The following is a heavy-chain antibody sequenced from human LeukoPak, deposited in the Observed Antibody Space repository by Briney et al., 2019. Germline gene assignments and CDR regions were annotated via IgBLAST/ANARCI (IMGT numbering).Heavy chain of an antibody. V-gene: IGHV4-59*01. Sequence: SETLSLTCTVSGFSITTYYWSWIRQSPGNGLEWIGQIHSSGSTTYNPSLKSRVTISVDTSKNQFSLHLSSVTAADTAVYYCARDIREVGESHYFDYWGQGTLVTVTS. CDR1: GFSITTYY. J-gene: IGHJ4*02. CDR2: IHSSGST. D-gene: IGHD1-26*01. CDR3: ARDIREVGESHYFDY.